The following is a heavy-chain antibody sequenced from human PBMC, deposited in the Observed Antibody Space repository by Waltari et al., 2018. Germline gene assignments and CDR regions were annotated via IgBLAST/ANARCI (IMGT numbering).Heavy chain of an antibody. V-gene: IGHV3-23*01. CDR3: AKDSCEGRGGGSCYNP. CDR2: ITHSASYK. Sequence: EVQLLESGGGLVQPGGSLRLSCAASGFTFNNYAMTWVRQAPGKGPEWVSSITHSASYKYDRDSVKGRFTISRDNSESTLYLQMNNLRAEDTAIYYCAKDSCEGRGGGSCYNPWGQGTLVTVSS. D-gene: IGHD2-15*01. J-gene: IGHJ5*02. CDR1: GFTFNNYA.